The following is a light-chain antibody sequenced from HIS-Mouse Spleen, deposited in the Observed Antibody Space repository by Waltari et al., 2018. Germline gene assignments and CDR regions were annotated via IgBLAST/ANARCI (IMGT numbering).Light chain of an antibody. CDR3: CSCAGSSTV. J-gene: IGLJ3*02. CDR1: SSDVGRYNL. Sequence: QSALTQPASVSGSPGQSITISCTGTSSDVGRYNLVSWYQQHPGKAPKRMVDEGSKRRSGVSNRVSGSRSGNTASLTSAGLQAEDEADYYCCSCAGSSTVFGGGTKLTVL. V-gene: IGLV2-23*01. CDR2: EGS.